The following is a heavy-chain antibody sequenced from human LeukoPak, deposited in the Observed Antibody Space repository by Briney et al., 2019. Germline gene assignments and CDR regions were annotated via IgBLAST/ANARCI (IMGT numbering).Heavy chain of an antibody. Sequence: SETLSLTCTVSGGSISSYYWSWIRQPPGKGLEWIGYIYYSGSTNYNPSLKSRVTLSVDTSKNQFSLKLSSVTAADTAVYYCARIVGLGWYFDLWGRGTLVTVSS. CDR3: ARIVGLGWYFDL. CDR1: GGSISSYY. V-gene: IGHV4-59*01. CDR2: IYYSGST. J-gene: IGHJ2*01. D-gene: IGHD1-26*01.